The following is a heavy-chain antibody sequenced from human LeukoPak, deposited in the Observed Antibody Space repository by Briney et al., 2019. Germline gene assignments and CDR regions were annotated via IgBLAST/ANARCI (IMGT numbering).Heavy chain of an antibody. J-gene: IGHJ4*02. CDR1: GFSISNSA. D-gene: IGHD5-12*01. CDR3: AKGAYDYIEMGYFDY. V-gene: IGHV3-23*01. Sequence: GGSLRLSCAASGFSISNSAMSWVRQATGKGLEWVSLIVASSGSTFYAASVKGRFTISRDSSKNTLYLQMNSLRAEDMAVYYCAKGAYDYIEMGYFDYWGQGTLVTVSS. CDR2: IVASSGST.